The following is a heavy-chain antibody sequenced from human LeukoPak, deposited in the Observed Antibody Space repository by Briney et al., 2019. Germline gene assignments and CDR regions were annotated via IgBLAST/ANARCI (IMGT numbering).Heavy chain of an antibody. J-gene: IGHJ4*02. CDR1: GDSVSSNTAT. V-gene: IGHV6-1*01. CDR2: TYYRSKWYN. Sequence: SQTLSLTCAVSGDSVSSNTATWHWIRQSPSRGLEWLGRTYYRSKWYNDYAVSVKSRITINPDTSKNQFSLQLNSVTPEDTAVYYCARTSGGDFDYWGQGTLVTVSS. D-gene: IGHD3-10*01. CDR3: ARTSGGDFDY.